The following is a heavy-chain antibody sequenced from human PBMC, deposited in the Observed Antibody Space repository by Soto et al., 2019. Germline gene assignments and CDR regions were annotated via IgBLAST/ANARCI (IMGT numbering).Heavy chain of an antibody. D-gene: IGHD4-17*01. Sequence: ASVKVSCKASGYTFTSYGISWVRQAPGQGLEWMGWISAYNGNTNYAQKLQGRVTMTTDTSTSTAYMELRSLRSDDTAVYYCARDRATVTTRYAFDIWGQGTMVTVSS. CDR3: ARDRATVTTRYAFDI. J-gene: IGHJ3*02. CDR1: GYTFTSYG. CDR2: ISAYNGNT. V-gene: IGHV1-18*01.